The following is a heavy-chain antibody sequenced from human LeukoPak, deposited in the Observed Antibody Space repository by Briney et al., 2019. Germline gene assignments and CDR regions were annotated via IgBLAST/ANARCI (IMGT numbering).Heavy chain of an antibody. CDR1: GGSISRSSYF. Sequence: PSETLSLTCTVSGGSISRSSYFWGRVRQPPGKGLEWIGSVYYSGINYYNPSLQSRVSISVDTSKNQFSLKLSSVTAADTAAYYCARHTGGGTDCPFDIWGQGTMVTVSS. V-gene: IGHV4-39*01. D-gene: IGHD6-13*01. J-gene: IGHJ3*02. CDR3: ARHTGGGTDCPFDI. CDR2: VYYSGIN.